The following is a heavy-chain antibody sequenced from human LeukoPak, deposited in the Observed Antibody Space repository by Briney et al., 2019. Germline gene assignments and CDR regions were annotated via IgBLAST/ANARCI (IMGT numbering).Heavy chain of an antibody. J-gene: IGHJ4*02. CDR2: ISSSSSTI. CDR1: GFTFSSYS. V-gene: IGHV3-48*01. D-gene: IGHD3-3*01. CDR3: ARGAIRFLEWLLTPTFDY. Sequence: GGSLRLCCAASGFTFSSYSTNWVRQAPGKGLERVSYISSSSSTIYYADSVKGRFTISRDNAKNSLYLQMNSLRAEDTAVYYCARGAIRFLEWLLTPTFDYWGQGTLVTVSS.